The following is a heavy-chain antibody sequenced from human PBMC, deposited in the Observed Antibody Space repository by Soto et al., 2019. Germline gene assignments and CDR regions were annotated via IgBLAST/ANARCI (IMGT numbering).Heavy chain of an antibody. V-gene: IGHV3-48*03. D-gene: IGHD6-13*01. CDR3: ARDRSSSWSDNWFDP. J-gene: IGHJ5*02. CDR2: ISSSAGSI. CDR1: GFTFSSYE. Sequence: GGSLRLSCAASGFTFSSYEMNWVRQAPGKGLEWISYISSSAGSIYYADSVKGRFTISRDNARNSLYLQMNSLRAEDTAIYYCARDRSSSWSDNWFDPWGLGTLVTVSS.